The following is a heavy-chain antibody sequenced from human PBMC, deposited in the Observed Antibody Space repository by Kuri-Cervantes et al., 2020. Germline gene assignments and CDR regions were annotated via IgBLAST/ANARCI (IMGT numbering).Heavy chain of an antibody. CDR3: ARVDHYYDSSGWVFDY. D-gene: IGHD3-22*01. Sequence: ASVKVSCKASGYTFTGYYMHWVRQAPGQGLEWMGWINPNSGGTNYAQKFQGRVTMTRDTSISTVYMELSSLRSEDTAVYYWARVDHYYDSSGWVFDYWGQGTLVTVSS. CDR1: GYTFTGYY. V-gene: IGHV1-2*02. CDR2: INPNSGGT. J-gene: IGHJ4*02.